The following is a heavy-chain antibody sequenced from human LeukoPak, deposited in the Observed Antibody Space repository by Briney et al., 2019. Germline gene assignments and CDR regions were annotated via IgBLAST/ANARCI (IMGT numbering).Heavy chain of an antibody. D-gene: IGHD2-21*02. J-gene: IGHJ6*03. CDR2: INHSGST. CDR1: GGSFSGYY. V-gene: IGHV4-34*01. CDR3: ASPPFCGGDCSQAMDV. Sequence: SETLSLTCAVYGGSFSGYYWSWIRQPPGKGLEWIGEINHSGSTNYNPSLKSRVTISVDTSKNQFSLKLSSVTAADTAVYYCASPPFCGGDCSQAMDVWGKGTTVAVSS.